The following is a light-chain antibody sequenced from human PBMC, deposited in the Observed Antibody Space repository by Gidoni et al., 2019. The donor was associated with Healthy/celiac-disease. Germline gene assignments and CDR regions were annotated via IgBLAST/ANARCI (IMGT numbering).Light chain of an antibody. J-gene: IGKJ2*01. CDR2: WAS. CDR1: QSVLYSSNNKNY. CDR3: QQYYSTPQPT. Sequence: DIVITPSPDSWDVSMGERATITCKSSQSVLYSSNNKNYLAWYQQKPGQPPKLRITWASTRESGVPDRFSGSGSGTDFTLTSSSLQAEDVAVYYCQQYYSTPQPTFGQGTKLEIK. V-gene: IGKV4-1*01.